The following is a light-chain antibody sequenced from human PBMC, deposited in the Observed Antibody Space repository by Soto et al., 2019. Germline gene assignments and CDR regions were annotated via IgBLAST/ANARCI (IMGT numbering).Light chain of an antibody. J-gene: IGKJ5*01. Sequence: EIVMTQSPASLSVSPGERATLSCRASQSVSSNLAWYQQKPGQAPRLLIYGASTRATGIPARFSGSGSGTEFTLIISSLEPDDSAVYYCQQRSNWPPVFTFGQGTRLEIK. V-gene: IGKV3-15*01. CDR3: QQRSNWPPVFT. CDR2: GAS. CDR1: QSVSSN.